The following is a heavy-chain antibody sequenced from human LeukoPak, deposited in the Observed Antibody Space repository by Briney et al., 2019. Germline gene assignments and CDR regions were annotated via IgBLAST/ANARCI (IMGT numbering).Heavy chain of an antibody. J-gene: IGHJ1*01. V-gene: IGHV3-64D*06. CDR2: ISSNGGST. D-gene: IGHD2-2*02. Sequence: GGSLRLACSASGFTFSSYAMHWVRQAPGKGLECVSAISSNGGSTYYADSVKGRFTISRDNSKNTLYLQVSSLRAEDTAVYYCVRDYCSSTSCYMGYFQHWGQGTLVTVSS. CDR1: GFTFSSYA. CDR3: VRDYCSSTSCYMGYFQH.